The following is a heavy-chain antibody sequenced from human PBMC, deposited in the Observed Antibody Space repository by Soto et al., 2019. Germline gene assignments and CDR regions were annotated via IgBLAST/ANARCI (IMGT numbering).Heavy chain of an antibody. V-gene: IGHV3-21*06. J-gene: IGHJ4*02. CDR3: ARESEDLSSNLDY. Sequence: PGGSLRLSCAASGFTFTRYSMNWVRQAPGKGLERVASISSTTNYIYYGESLKGRLTISRDNAKNSMYLQMNTLRAEDTAVYYCARESEDLSSNLDYWGQGTLVTVSS. CDR1: GFTFTRYS. CDR2: ISSTTNYI.